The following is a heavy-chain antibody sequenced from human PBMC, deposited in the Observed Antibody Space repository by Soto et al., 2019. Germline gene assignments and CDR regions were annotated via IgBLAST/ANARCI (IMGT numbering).Heavy chain of an antibody. V-gene: IGHV1-46*01. CDR1: GYTFINYY. D-gene: IGHD6-13*01. Sequence: AXVKVSCKASGYTFINYYIHWVRQAPGQGLEWMAIINPMGGSTNYAQEFQGRVTLTSDTSTSTVYMELSSLRFEDTALFYCARDLAAGDLWGQGTLVTVSS. CDR2: INPMGGST. J-gene: IGHJ5*02. CDR3: ARDLAAGDL.